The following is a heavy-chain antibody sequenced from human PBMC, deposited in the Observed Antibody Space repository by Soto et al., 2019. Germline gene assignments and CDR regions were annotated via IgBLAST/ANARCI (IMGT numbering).Heavy chain of an antibody. J-gene: IGHJ4*02. Sequence: QVQLVQSGAEXKXPGASVKVSCKASGYTFTSYGISWVRQAPGQGLEWMGWVNAYNGNTNYAQKFQGRVTMTTDTPTSTAYMELRSLRSDDTAVYYCAREAVSGRTGFDYWGQGTLVTVSS. CDR3: AREAVSGRTGFDY. D-gene: IGHD6-19*01. CDR1: GYTFTSYG. CDR2: VNAYNGNT. V-gene: IGHV1-18*01.